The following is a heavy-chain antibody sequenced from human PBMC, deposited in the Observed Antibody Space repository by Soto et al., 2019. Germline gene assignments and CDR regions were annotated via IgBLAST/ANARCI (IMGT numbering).Heavy chain of an antibody. V-gene: IGHV4-61*03. D-gene: IGHD6-13*01. Sequence: SETLSLTCTVSGGSVNSDTYYWTWIRQPPGKGLEWTGYIFYTGTTNYNPSLKSRVTISVDRSKNHFSLELGYVTAADTAIYYCARDKYGSSWPDWGQGTLVTVSS. CDR2: IFYTGTT. J-gene: IGHJ4*02. CDR1: GGSVNSDTYY. CDR3: ARDKYGSSWPD.